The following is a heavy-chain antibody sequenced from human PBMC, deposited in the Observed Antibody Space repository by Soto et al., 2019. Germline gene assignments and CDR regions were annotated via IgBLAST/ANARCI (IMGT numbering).Heavy chain of an antibody. J-gene: IGHJ4*02. D-gene: IGHD5-12*01. CDR2: ISRDGENT. CDR1: GFTFDDYA. Sequence: VGSLRFSCAAFGFTFDDYAMHWVRQVPGKALEWVSLISRDGENTFYADSVKGRFTISRDSSRNSLYLQMNGLRSEDSALYYCGKDFDLHGYRYYIDHWGQGTLVTVSS. CDR3: GKDFDLHGYRYYIDH. V-gene: IGHV3-43*01.